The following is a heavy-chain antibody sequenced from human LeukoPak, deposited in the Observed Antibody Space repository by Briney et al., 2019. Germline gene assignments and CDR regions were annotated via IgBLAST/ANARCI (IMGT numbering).Heavy chain of an antibody. CDR1: GDSIGSHY. J-gene: IGHJ3*02. CDR2: IFYVGST. V-gene: IGHV4-59*11. Sequence: PSETLSLTCTVSGDSIGSHYWSWIRQPPGKGLEWIGYIFYVGSTSYNPSLKSRVTISVDTSKNQFSLKLNSVAAADTAVYYCAIDYYDSRGEAFDIWGQGTMVTVSS. D-gene: IGHD3-22*01. CDR3: AIDYYDSRGEAFDI.